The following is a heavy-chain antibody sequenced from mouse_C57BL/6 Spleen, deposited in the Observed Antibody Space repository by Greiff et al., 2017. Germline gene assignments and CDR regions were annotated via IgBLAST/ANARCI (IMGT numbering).Heavy chain of an antibody. CDR3: ARPLYYYGSSSYAMDY. Sequence: EVKLQESGGGLVKPGGSLKLSCAASGFTFSDYGMHWVRQAPEKGLEWVAYISSGSSTIYYADTVKGRFTISRDNAKNTLFLQMTSLRSEDTAMYYCARPLYYYGSSSYAMDYWGQGTSVTVSS. CDR1: GFTFSDYG. CDR2: ISSGSSTI. J-gene: IGHJ4*01. V-gene: IGHV5-17*01. D-gene: IGHD1-1*01.